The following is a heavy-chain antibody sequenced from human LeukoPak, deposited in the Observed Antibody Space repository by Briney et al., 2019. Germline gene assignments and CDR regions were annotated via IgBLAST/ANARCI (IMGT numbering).Heavy chain of an antibody. CDR1: GFTFSSYW. CDR2: IKQDGSEK. V-gene: IGHV3-7*04. J-gene: IGHJ4*02. Sequence: GGSLRLSCAASGFTFSSYWMSWVRQAPGKGLEWVANIKQDGSEKYYVDSVRGRLTISRDNAHNSLHLQMNSLRAEDTAVYFCARDRGSGWFPYWGQGTLVTVSS. D-gene: IGHD6-19*01. CDR3: ARDRGSGWFPY.